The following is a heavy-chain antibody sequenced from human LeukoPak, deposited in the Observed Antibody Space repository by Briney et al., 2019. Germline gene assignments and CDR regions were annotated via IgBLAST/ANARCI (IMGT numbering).Heavy chain of an antibody. Sequence: GGSLRLSCAASGFTFSSYWMSWVRQAPGKGLEWVAKINQDGSEQYYVDSVKGRFTISRDNTKNLLYLQMNSLRAEDTAVYYCARVGYCSTTSCYWRAFDYWGQGTLVTVSS. D-gene: IGHD2-2*01. J-gene: IGHJ4*02. CDR3: ARVGYCSTTSCYWRAFDY. CDR2: INQDGSEQ. CDR1: GFTFSSYW. V-gene: IGHV3-7*01.